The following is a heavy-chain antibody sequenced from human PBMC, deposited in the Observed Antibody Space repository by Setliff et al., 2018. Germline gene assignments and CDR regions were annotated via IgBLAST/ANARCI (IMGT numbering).Heavy chain of an antibody. Sequence: GESLKISCKGSGYSFTTYWIGWVRQMPGKGLELMGIIYPADSDPRYSPSFQGQVTISVDKSISTVYLHWSSLKASGTATYYCARVVGADGIGIDYWGQGTVVTVSS. CDR2: IYPADSDP. J-gene: IGHJ4*02. D-gene: IGHD2-15*01. CDR3: ARVVGADGIGIDY. V-gene: IGHV5-51*01. CDR1: GYSFTTYW.